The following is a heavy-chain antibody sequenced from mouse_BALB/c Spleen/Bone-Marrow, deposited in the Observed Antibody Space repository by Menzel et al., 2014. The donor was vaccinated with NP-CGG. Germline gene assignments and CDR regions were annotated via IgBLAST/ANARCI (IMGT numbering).Heavy chain of an antibody. CDR1: GFSLTGYG. V-gene: IGHV2-6-7*01. CDR2: IWGDGST. Sequence: VHLVESGPGLVAPSQSLSITCTVSGFSLTGYGVSWVRQPPGKGLEWLGMIWGDGSTDYNSALKSRLNISKDNSKSQVFLKMNSLQTDDTARYYCARDSFLITRALDFWGQGTSVTVSS. CDR3: ARDSFLITRALDF. D-gene: IGHD2-4*01. J-gene: IGHJ4*01.